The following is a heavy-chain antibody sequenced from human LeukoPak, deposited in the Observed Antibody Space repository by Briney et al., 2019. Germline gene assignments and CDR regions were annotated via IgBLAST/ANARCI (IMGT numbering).Heavy chain of an antibody. CDR1: GYNFTGYY. V-gene: IGHV1-8*02. D-gene: IGHD6-13*01. Sequence: ASVKVSCKASGYNFTGYYLHWVRQAPGQGLGWMGWINPNSGNTGYAQKFQGRVTMTRNTSISTAYMELSSLRSEDTAVYYCARWGKQQLVSDAFDIWGQGTMVTVSS. J-gene: IGHJ3*02. CDR2: INPNSGNT. CDR3: ARWGKQQLVSDAFDI.